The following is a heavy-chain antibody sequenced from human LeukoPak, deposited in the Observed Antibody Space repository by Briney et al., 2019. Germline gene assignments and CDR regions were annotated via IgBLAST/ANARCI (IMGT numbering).Heavy chain of an antibody. CDR3: ARDLYYYDSSGYYQAFDY. J-gene: IGHJ4*02. Sequence: ASVKVSCKASGYTFTSYYMHWVRQAPGQGLEWMGIINPSGGSTSYAQKFQGRVTMTRDMSTSTVYMELSSLRSEDTAVYYCARDLYYYDSSGYYQAFDYWGQGTLVTVSS. CDR1: GYTFTSYY. V-gene: IGHV1-46*01. CDR2: INPSGGST. D-gene: IGHD3-22*01.